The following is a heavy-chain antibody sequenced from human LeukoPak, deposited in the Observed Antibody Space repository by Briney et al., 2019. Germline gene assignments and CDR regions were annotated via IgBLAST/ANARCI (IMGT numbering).Heavy chain of an antibody. V-gene: IGHV4-39*01. D-gene: IGHD5-18*01. CDR1: GGSISSSSYY. CDR3: ASIYTAMVSFDY. Sequence: SETLSLTCTVSGGSISSSSYYWGWIRQPPGKGLEWIGSIYYSGNTYYNPSLKSRVTIFVDTSKNQFSLKLSSVTAADTAVYYCASIYTAMVSFDYRGQGTLVIVSS. J-gene: IGHJ4*02. CDR2: IYYSGNT.